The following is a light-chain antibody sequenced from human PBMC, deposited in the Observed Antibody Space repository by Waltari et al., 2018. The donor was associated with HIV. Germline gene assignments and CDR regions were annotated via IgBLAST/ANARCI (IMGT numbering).Light chain of an antibody. CDR1: NSDVGSYDY. V-gene: IGLV2-14*03. J-gene: IGLJ2*01. Sequence: HSALSPPASVSGSLGQSIIISCGGSNSDVGSYDYVPRYSQHPGKAPKRLIYDVYKRPSGVSIRFSGSKSGDTASLTISGLQAEDEADYYCSSYTTLNSHLIFGGGTTLTVL. CDR2: DVY. CDR3: SSYTTLNSHLI.